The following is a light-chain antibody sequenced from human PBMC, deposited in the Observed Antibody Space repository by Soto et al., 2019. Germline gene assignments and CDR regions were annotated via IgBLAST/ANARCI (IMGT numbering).Light chain of an antibody. J-gene: IGKJ4*01. CDR3: QKFNGYPLT. CDR1: QAISSY. V-gene: IGKV1-9*01. Sequence: DFQLTQSPSFLSASVGDRVTITCRASQAISSYFAWYQQKPGKAPKLLIYDVSTLQSGVPSRFSGSGSGTDFTLTISSLRPEDFATYYCQKFNGYPLTFGGGTKVEIK. CDR2: DVS.